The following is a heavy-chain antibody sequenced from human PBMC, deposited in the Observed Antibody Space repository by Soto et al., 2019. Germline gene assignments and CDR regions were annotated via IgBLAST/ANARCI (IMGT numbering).Heavy chain of an antibody. D-gene: IGHD3-3*01. V-gene: IGHV3-23*01. CDR2: ISGSGGST. CDR3: AKDTSRDYDFWSGSGFSFDY. CDR1: GFTFSSYA. J-gene: IGHJ4*02. Sequence: GGSLRLSCAASGFTFSSYAMSWVRQAPGKGLEWVSAISGSGGSTYYADSVKGRFTISRDNSKNTLYLQMNSLRAEDTAVYYCAKDTSRDYDFWSGSGFSFDYWGQGTLVTVSS.